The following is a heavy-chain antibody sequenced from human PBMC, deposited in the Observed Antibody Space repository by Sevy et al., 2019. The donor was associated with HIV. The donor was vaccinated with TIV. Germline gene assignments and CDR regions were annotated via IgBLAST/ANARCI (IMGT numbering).Heavy chain of an antibody. D-gene: IGHD5-18*01. J-gene: IGHJ4*02. Sequence: GGSLRLSCAASGFSLSSNWMSWVRQAPGKGLEWLANIKQDGSEKLYVDSVKGRFTISRDNAMNSLFLDMHSLRVEDTAIYFCARDSDTCSYFADWGQGTLVTVSS. CDR3: ARDSDTCSYFAD. V-gene: IGHV3-7*03. CDR2: IKQDGSEK. CDR1: GFSLSSNW.